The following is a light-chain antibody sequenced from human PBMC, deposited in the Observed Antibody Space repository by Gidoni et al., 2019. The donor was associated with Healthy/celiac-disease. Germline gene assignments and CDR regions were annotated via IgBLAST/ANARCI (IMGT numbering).Light chain of an antibody. Sequence: IQLTQSPSSLSASVGDRVTITCRASQSIRSYLNWYQQKPGKAPKLLIYAASSLKRGVQSRLRGSGSGKDLTLTISSLKPEEFETYYGKQSYSTLCSFGQGTKLEIK. CDR3: KQSYSTLCS. CDR1: QSIRSY. J-gene: IGKJ2*04. V-gene: IGKV1-39*01. CDR2: AAS.